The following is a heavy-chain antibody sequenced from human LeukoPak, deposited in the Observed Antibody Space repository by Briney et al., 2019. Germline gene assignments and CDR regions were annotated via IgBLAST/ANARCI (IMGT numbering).Heavy chain of an antibody. CDR2: IYYSGST. J-gene: IGHJ6*04. CDR1: AGSISSYC. V-gene: IGHV4-59*12. CDR3: ARDSKASPGAFQIRGATFMDV. D-gene: IGHD3-10*01. Sequence: SETMSLACPVFAGSISSYCWSWIRQPPGKGLEWVGYIYYSGSTNYNPSLKSRVTMSVDMSNNQLSLRLTSVTAADTAVYYCARDSKASPGAFQIRGATFMDVWGKGTTVTISP.